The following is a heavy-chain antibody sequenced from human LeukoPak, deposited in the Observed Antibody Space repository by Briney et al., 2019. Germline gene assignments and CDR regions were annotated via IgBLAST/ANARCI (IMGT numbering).Heavy chain of an antibody. D-gene: IGHD3-10*01. V-gene: IGHV3-7*05. CDR3: ARGMIRGVMDDY. CDR2: INQAGSDK. Sequence: GGSLRLSCVASGFTFNNYWMSWGRQAPGKGLEWVANINQAGSDKYYLDSVKGRFTISRDNAKNSLYLQMNSLRAEDTAVYYCARGMIRGVMDDYWGQGTLVTVSS. J-gene: IGHJ4*02. CDR1: GFTFNNYW.